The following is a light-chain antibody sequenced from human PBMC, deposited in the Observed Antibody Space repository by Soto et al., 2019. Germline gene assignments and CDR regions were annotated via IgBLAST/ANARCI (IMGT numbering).Light chain of an antibody. Sequence: EIVLTQSPGTLPLSPGERATLSCRASQSVSSSYLAWYQQKPGQAPRLLIYGASSRATGIPDRFSGSGSGTDFTLTISRLEPEDFAVYYCQQYGSSLPFTFGPGTKVDIK. V-gene: IGKV3-20*01. CDR3: QQYGSSLPFT. J-gene: IGKJ3*01. CDR2: GAS. CDR1: QSVSSSY.